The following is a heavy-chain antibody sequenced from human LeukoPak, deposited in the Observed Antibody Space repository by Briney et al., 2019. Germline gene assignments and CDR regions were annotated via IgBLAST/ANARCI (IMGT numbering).Heavy chain of an antibody. CDR2: INDNGGRT. CDR3: VKDVGGSYAFDY. V-gene: IGHV3-64D*09. Sequence: GSLRLSCSASGFTFSRYAMHWVRQAPGKGLEYVSGINDNGGRTHYGDSVKGRFSIPRDNSKNTLHLQMSTLRAEDTALYYCVKDVGGSYAFDYWGQGILVTVAS. J-gene: IGHJ4*02. D-gene: IGHD1-26*01. CDR1: GFTFSRYA.